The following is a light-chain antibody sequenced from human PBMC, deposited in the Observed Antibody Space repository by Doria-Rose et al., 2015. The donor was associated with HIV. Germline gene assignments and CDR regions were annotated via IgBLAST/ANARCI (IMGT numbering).Light chain of an antibody. J-gene: IGKJ4*01. Sequence: DIRMTQSPSSLSASVGDRVTITCQASQDIRNFLNWYQQKPGTAPKVLIFGASDLQPGVPSKFSGSGSGTEFTLTISSLQPEDVATYYCQQYHSVPLTFGGGTRW. V-gene: IGKV1-33*01. CDR3: QQYHSVPLT. CDR2: GAS. CDR1: QDIRNF.